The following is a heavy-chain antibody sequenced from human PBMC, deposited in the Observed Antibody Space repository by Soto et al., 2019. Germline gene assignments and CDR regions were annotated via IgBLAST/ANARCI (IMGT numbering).Heavy chain of an antibody. CDR2: ISAYNGNT. V-gene: IGHV1-18*01. D-gene: IGHD2-15*01. Sequence: GASVKVSCKASGYTFTSYGISWVRQAPGQGLEWMGWISAYNGNTNYAQKLQGRVTMTTDTSTSTAYMELRSLRSDDTAVYYCARDIVVVVAATRHWFDPWGQGTLVTVSS. CDR3: ARDIVVVVAATRHWFDP. CDR1: GYTFTSYG. J-gene: IGHJ5*02.